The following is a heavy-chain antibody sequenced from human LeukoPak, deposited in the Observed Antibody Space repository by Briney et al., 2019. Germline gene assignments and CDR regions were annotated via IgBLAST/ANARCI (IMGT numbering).Heavy chain of an antibody. Sequence: GASVKVSCMVSGYTLTELSMHWVRQDPGKGLEWMGGFDPEDGETMYAQKFQGRVTMTEDTSTDTAYMELSSLRSEDTAVYYCATTAGYSSGWSFDYWGQGTRVTVSS. CDR1: GYTLTELS. CDR2: FDPEDGET. V-gene: IGHV1-24*01. CDR3: ATTAGYSSGWSFDY. J-gene: IGHJ4*02. D-gene: IGHD6-19*01.